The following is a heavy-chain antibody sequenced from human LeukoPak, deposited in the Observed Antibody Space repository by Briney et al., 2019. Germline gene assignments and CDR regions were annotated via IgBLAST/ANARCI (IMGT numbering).Heavy chain of an antibody. CDR1: GFTSSSYS. V-gene: IGHV3-21*01. D-gene: IGHD6-19*01. CDR2: ISSSSSYI. CDR3: ARDRYSSGWQGGFDY. J-gene: IGHJ4*02. Sequence: GGSLRLSCAASGFTSSSYSMNWVRQAPGKGLEWVSSISSSSSYIYYADSVKGRFTISRDNAKNSLYLQMNSLRAEDTAVYYCARDRYSSGWQGGFDYWGQGTLVTVSS.